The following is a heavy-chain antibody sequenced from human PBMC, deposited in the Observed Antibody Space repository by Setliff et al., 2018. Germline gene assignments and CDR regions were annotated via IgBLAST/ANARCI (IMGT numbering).Heavy chain of an antibody. Sequence: LSLSCAASGFSISDHYMDWVRQAPGKGLEWVGRTKNKANAGYMEYAASVKDRFIISRDDSKNSPYLQMYSLKSDDTAVYYCVRAVVIRGSKPLDSWGQGTLVTVSS. CDR2: TKNKANAGYM. CDR1: GFSISDHY. D-gene: IGHD3-10*01. CDR3: VRAVVIRGSKPLDS. V-gene: IGHV3-72*01. J-gene: IGHJ4*02.